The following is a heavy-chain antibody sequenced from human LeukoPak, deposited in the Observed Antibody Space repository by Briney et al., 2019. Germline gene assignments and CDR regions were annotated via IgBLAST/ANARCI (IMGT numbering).Heavy chain of an antibody. CDR1: GYTFTSYD. D-gene: IGHD6-19*01. V-gene: IGHV1-8*01. CDR2: MNPNSGNT. CDR3: ASHPGIAVAGTIARKGFDP. J-gene: IGHJ5*02. Sequence: ASVTVSCKASGYTFTSYDINWVRQATGQGLEWMGWMNPNSGNTGYAQKFQGRVTMTRNTSISTAYMELSSLRSEDTAVNYCASHPGIAVAGTIARKGFDPWGQGTLVTVSS.